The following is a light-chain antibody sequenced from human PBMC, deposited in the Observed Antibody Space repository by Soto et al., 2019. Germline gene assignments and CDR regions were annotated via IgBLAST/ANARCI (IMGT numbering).Light chain of an antibody. CDR3: QQRSNWPRFT. J-gene: IGKJ3*01. CDR2: DAS. Sequence: EIVLTQSPATLSLSPGERATLSCRASQSIRTSLAWYQQKPGQSPRLLILDASNRATGIPARFSGSGSGTDFTLTISSLEPEDFAVYYCQQRSNWPRFTFGPGTKVDIK. V-gene: IGKV3-11*01. CDR1: QSIRTS.